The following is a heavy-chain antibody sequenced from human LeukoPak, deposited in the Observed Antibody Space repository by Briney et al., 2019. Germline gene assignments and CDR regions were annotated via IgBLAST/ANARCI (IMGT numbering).Heavy chain of an antibody. V-gene: IGHV3-30*02. CDR2: IRYDGSNK. J-gene: IGHJ4*02. D-gene: IGHD3-10*01. Sequence: GGSLRLSCAASGFTLSSYAMSWVRQAPGKGLEWVAFIRYDGSNKYYADSVKGRFTISRDNSKNTLYLQMNSLRAEDTAMYCAKDSSTYYYGSGSYGGSVDYWGQGTLVTVSS. CDR3: AKDSSTYYYGSGSYGGSVDY. CDR1: GFTLSSYA.